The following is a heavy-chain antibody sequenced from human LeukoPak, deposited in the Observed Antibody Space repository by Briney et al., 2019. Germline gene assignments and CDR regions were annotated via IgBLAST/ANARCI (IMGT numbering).Heavy chain of an antibody. CDR1: GYTFTNYG. D-gene: IGHD1-26*01. J-gene: IGHJ3*02. CDR2: TTPYDDNP. CDR3: AKVDPPIIAGARGDAFEI. V-gene: IGHV1-18*01. Sequence: GASVKVSCKASGYTFTNYGITWVRQAPGQGLEWMGWTTPYDDNPEYGKKFQGRVTMTTDTSTDTAYLEVSSLRPDDTAVYYCAKVDPPIIAGARGDAFEIWGQGTLVTVSS.